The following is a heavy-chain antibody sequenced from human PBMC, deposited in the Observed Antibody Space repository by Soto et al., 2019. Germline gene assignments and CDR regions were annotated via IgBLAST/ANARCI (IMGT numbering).Heavy chain of an antibody. D-gene: IGHD6-6*01. J-gene: IGHJ4*02. CDR3: ARVESGSYYFDY. Sequence: GESLKISCAASGFTFSSYAMHWVRQAPGKGLEWVAVISYDGSNKYYADSVKGRFTISRDNSKNTLYLQMNSLRAEDTAVYYCARVESGSYYFDYWGQGTLVTVSS. V-gene: IGHV3-30*04. CDR1: GFTFSSYA. CDR2: ISYDGSNK.